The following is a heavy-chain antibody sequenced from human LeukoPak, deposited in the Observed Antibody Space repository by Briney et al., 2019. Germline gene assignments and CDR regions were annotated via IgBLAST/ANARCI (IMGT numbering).Heavy chain of an antibody. V-gene: IGHV3-48*03. CDR2: ISSSGSTI. CDR1: GFTFSSYE. CDR3: ARAPRSYYMLV. J-gene: IGHJ6*03. Sequence: GGSPRLSCAASGFTFSSYEMNWVRQAPGKGLEWVSYISSSGSTIYYADSVKGRFTISRDNAKNSLYLQMNSLRAEDTAVYYCARAPRSYYMLVWGKGTTVTVSS.